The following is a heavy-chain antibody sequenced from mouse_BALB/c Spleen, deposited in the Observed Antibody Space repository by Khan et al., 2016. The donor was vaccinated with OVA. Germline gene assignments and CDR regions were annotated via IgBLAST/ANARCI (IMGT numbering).Heavy chain of an antibody. CDR1: GYSITSNYA. Sequence: EVQLQESGPGLVKPSQSLSLTCTVTGYSITSNYAWNWIRQFPGNKLEWMGYISYSGTTSYNPSLTSRISITRDTSKNQFFLQLNSVTTEDTATYYGARGNYYGYAMDYWGQGTSVTVSA. J-gene: IGHJ4*01. D-gene: IGHD1-1*01. CDR2: ISYSGTT. V-gene: IGHV3-2*02. CDR3: ARGNYYGYAMDY.